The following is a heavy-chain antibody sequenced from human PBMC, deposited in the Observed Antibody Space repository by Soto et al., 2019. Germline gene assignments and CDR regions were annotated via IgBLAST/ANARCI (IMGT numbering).Heavy chain of an antibody. J-gene: IGHJ5*02. V-gene: IGHV3-33*01. Sequence: QVQLVESGGGVVQPGRSLRLSCAASGFTFGSYGMHWVRQAPGKGLEWVALIFYDGSNKYYAESVKGRFTISRDNSKNTLFLQMNSLRAEDTAVYYCARDFRGRLGAVAHWFDHRGQGTLVTVSS. CDR2: IFYDGSNK. D-gene: IGHD6-13*01. CDR3: ARDFRGRLGAVAHWFDH. CDR1: GFTFGSYG.